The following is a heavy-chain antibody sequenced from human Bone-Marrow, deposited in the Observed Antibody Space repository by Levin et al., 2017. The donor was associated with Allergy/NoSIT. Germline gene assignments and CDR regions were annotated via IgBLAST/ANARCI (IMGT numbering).Heavy chain of an antibody. CDR1: GYTFTNYG. D-gene: IGHD2-2*01. J-gene: IGHJ4*02. CDR3: AREKMRSCSSVSGLCFVQAFDY. V-gene: IGHV1-3*01. CDR2: INAGSGAT. Sequence: ASVKVSCKTSGYTFTNYGFHWVRQAPGQRLEWMGFINAGSGATTYSKNFQDRISIARDTSASTVYVDLSSLRSEDTALYYCAREKMRSCSSVSGLCFVQAFDYWGQGTLLTVSS.